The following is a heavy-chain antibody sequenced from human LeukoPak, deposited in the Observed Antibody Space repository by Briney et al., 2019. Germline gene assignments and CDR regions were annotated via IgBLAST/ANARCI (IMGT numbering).Heavy chain of an antibody. CDR2: INHSGST. V-gene: IGHV4-34*01. J-gene: IGHJ4*02. CDR1: GGSLSGYY. Sequence: PSETLSLTCAVYGGSLSGYYWSWIRQPPGKGPEWIGEINHSGSTNYNPSLKSRVSISADTSKNQFSLKLSSVTAADTAVYYCARTGETAMDSGGLFDYWGQGTLVTVSS. D-gene: IGHD5-18*01. CDR3: ARTGETAMDSGGLFDY.